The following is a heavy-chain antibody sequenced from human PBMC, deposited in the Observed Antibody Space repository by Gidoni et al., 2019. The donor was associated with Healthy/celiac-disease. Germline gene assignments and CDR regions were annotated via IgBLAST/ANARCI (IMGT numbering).Heavy chain of an antibody. CDR2: IYHSGST. J-gene: IGHJ4*02. CDR1: GGSISSRNW. CDR3: AIRRRLPAAEDTYFDY. D-gene: IGHD2-2*01. V-gene: IGHV4-4*02. Sequence: QVQLQESGPGLVKPSGTLSLTCAVSGGSISSRNWWSWVRQPPGKGLEWIGEIYHSGSTNYNPSLKSRVTISVDKSKNQFSLKLSSVTAADTAVYYCAIRRRLPAAEDTYFDYWGQGTLVTVSS.